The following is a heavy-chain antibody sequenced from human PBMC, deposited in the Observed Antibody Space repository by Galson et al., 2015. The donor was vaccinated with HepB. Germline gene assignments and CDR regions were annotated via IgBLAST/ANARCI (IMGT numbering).Heavy chain of an antibody. V-gene: IGHV3-23*01. CDR3: VKEGSWFGGDWFDP. CDR1: GFIFRHHA. J-gene: IGHJ5*02. D-gene: IGHD3-16*01. Sequence: SLRLSCAGSGFIFRHHAMAWIRQAPGKGLEWVSGIDGRGSTRSYSDAGKGRFSISSDNSKDTVFLQMDNLRAEDTAVYYCVKEGSWFGGDWFDPWGQGALVTVS. CDR2: IDGRGSTR.